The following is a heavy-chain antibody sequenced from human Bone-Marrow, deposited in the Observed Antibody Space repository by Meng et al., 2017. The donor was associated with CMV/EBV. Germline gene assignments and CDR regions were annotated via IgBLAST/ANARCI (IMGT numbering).Heavy chain of an antibody. CDR1: GGSISSSSYY. CDR3: AKNDNGDQKQFDY. Sequence: SETLSLTCTVSGGSISSSSYYWSWIRQPPGKGLEWIGEINHSGSTNYNPSLKSRVTISVDTSKNQFSLKLRSVTAADTAVYYCAKNDNGDQKQFDYWGQGTLVTVSS. CDR2: INHSGST. D-gene: IGHD4-17*01. V-gene: IGHV4-39*07. J-gene: IGHJ4*02.